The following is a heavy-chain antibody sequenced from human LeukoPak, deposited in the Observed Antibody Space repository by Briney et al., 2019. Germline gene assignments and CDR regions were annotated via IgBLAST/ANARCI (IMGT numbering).Heavy chain of an antibody. J-gene: IGHJ3*02. CDR1: GFTFDDYG. CDR3: ARDLRGSTIIVVVINAFDI. CDR2: INWNGGST. D-gene: IGHD3-22*01. V-gene: IGHV3-20*04. Sequence: GGSLRLSCAASGFTFDDYGMSWVRQAPGKGLEWVSGINWNGGSTGYADSVKGRFTISRDNAKNSLYLQMNSLRAEDTALYYCARDLRGSTIIVVVINAFDIWGQGTMVTVSS.